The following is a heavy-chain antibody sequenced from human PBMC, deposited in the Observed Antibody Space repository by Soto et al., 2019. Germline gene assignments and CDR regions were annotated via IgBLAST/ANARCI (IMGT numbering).Heavy chain of an antibody. Sequence: SETMSLTCTVSGGSITIGGCFWDWIRQPPGKGLEWIGTVHSTGGTYYSPSLRSRVTISVDTSKNLFSLKMTSASATDTAVYFCAKREDSSRFGGLDIWGQGTAVT. CDR2: VHSTGGT. CDR1: GGSITIGGCF. V-gene: IGHV4-39*01. CDR3: AKREDSSRFGGLDI. J-gene: IGHJ6*02. D-gene: IGHD3-3*01.